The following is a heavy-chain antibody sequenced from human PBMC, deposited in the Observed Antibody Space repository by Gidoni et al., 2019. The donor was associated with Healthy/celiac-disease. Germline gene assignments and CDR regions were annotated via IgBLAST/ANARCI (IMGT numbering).Heavy chain of an antibody. CDR2: ISGSGGST. Sequence: EVQLLESGGGLVQPGGPLRLSWAASGSTFSSYAMSWVRQAPGKGLEWVSAISGSGGSTYYADSAKGRFTISRDNSKNTLYLQMNSLRAEDTAVYYCAKAPPSPDPTFDYWGQGTLVTVSS. J-gene: IGHJ4*02. V-gene: IGHV3-23*01. CDR1: GSTFSSYA. CDR3: AKAPPSPDPTFDY.